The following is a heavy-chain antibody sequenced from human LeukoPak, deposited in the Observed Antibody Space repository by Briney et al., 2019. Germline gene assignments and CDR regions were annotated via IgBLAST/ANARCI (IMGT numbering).Heavy chain of an antibody. J-gene: IGHJ5*02. CDR1: GVSISSGDYY. CDR3: ASTYFDFWSGQNPFAP. Sequence: SETLSLTCAVSGVSISSGDYYWSWIRQPPGKGLEWIGYIYNNENASYNPSLKSRITMSVDTSKNQFSLNLSSVNAADTAVYYCASTYFDFWSGQNPFAPWGQGTLVTVSS. CDR2: IYNNENA. D-gene: IGHD3-3*01. V-gene: IGHV4-30-4*08.